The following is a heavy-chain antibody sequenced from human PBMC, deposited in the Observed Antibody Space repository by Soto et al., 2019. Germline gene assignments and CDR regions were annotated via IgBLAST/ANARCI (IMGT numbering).Heavy chain of an antibody. Sequence: SETLSLTCAVYGGSLSGHYWSWISQPPGKGLEWIGEINHSGSTNYNPSLKSRVTISVDTSKNQFSLKLSSVTAADTAVYYCAREEPYYYDSSGYYFDYWGQGTLVTVSS. CDR2: INHSGST. V-gene: IGHV4-34*01. CDR3: AREEPYYYDSSGYYFDY. J-gene: IGHJ4*02. D-gene: IGHD3-22*01. CDR1: GGSLSGHY.